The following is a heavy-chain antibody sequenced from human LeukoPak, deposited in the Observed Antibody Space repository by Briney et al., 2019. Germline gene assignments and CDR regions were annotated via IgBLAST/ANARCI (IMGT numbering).Heavy chain of an antibody. D-gene: IGHD3-3*01. J-gene: IGHJ5*02. CDR2: MNPNSGNT. CDR1: GYTFTSYD. CDR3: ARGTYVLRFLEWLLPHNWFDP. V-gene: IGHV1-8*01. Sequence: ASVKVSCKASGYTFTSYDINWVRQATGQGLEWMGWMNPNSGNTGYAQKFQGRVTMTRNTSISTAYMELSSLRSEDTAVYDCARGTYVLRFLEWLLPHNWFDPWGQGTLVTVSS.